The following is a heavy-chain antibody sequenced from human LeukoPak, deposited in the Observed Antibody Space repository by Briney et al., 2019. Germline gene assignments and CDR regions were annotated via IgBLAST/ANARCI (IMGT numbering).Heavy chain of an antibody. J-gene: IGHJ3*02. CDR2: IDYSRST. V-gene: IGHV4-59*01. CDR1: GGSISSYY. D-gene: IGHD3-22*01. CDR3: AKDYYDSNDAFDI. Sequence: SETLSLTCTVSGGSISSYYWSWIRQPPGQGLEWIGYIDYSRSTNYNPSLKSRVTISVDTSKNQISLKLSSVTAADTAVYYCAKDYYDSNDAFDIWGQGTMVTVSS.